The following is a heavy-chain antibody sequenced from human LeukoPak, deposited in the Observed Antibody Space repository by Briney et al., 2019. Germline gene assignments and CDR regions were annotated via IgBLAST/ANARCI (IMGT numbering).Heavy chain of an antibody. V-gene: IGHV1-8*01. CDR3: ARVTHYYYGMDV. J-gene: IGHJ6*02. D-gene: IGHD1-14*01. CDR2: MNPNSGNR. CDR1: GYSFTSYD. Sequence: ASVKVSCKASGYSFTSYDFNWVRQATGQGLEWMGWMNPNSGNRGCAQKFQGRVTMTRNNSISTAYMELSSLSSEDTAVYYCARVTHYYYGMDVWGQGTTVIVSS.